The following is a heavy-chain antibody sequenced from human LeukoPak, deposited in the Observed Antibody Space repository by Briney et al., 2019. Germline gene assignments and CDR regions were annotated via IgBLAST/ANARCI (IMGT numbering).Heavy chain of an antibody. CDR3: AKLQAVAGTWSSFDY. CDR1: GFTFSRYN. CDR2: ISYDGSNK. D-gene: IGHD6-19*01. V-gene: IGHV3-30*18. J-gene: IGHJ4*02. Sequence: NPGGSLRLSCAASGFTFSRYNMNWVRQAPGKGLEWVAVISYDGSNKYYADSVKGRFTISRDISKNTLYLQMHSLTAEDTAVYHCAKLQAVAGTWSSFDYWGQGTLVTVSS.